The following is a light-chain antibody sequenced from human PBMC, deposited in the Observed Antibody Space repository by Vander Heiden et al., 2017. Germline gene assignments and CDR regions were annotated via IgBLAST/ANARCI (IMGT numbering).Light chain of an antibody. CDR3: QQSLRSPFT. V-gene: IGKV3-20*01. CDR2: RTS. CDR1: ESVGDTS. J-gene: IGKJ2*01. Sequence: SPATLSVSPGERATLSCRARESVGDTSLAWFQQKPGQAPRLLISRTSTRATGIADRFSGSGSGTDFTLTVSRVEPEDYAVYYCQQSLRSPFTFGQGTKLEIQ.